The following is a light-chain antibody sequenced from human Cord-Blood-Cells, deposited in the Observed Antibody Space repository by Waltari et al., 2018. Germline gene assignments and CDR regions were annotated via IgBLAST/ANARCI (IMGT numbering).Light chain of an antibody. Sequence: IVMTQSQDSLAVSLGERATINCKSSQSVLYSSNNKNYLAWYQQKPGQPPKLLIYWASSRESGVPERFSGSGSGTDFTLTISSLQAEDVAVYYCQQYYSTPLTFGGGTKVEIK. J-gene: IGKJ4*01. V-gene: IGKV4-1*01. CDR3: QQYYSTPLT. CDR1: QSVLYSSNNKNY. CDR2: WAS.